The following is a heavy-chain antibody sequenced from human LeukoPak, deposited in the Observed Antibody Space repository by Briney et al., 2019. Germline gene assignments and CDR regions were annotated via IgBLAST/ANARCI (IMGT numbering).Heavy chain of an antibody. D-gene: IGHD3-22*01. V-gene: IGHV3-23*01. J-gene: IGHJ4*02. CDR3: ANPYYYATSGYGN. Sequence: GGSLRLSCAASGFTFSSYAMSWVRQAPGKGLEWVSAISGSGGSTHYADSVKGRFTISRDNSKNTLYLQMNSLRAEDTAVYYCANPYYYATSGYGNWGQGTLVTVSS. CDR2: ISGSGGST. CDR1: GFTFSSYA.